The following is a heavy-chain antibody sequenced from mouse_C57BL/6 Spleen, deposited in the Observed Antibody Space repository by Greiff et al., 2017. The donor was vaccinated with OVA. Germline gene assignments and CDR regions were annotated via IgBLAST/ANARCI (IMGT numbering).Heavy chain of an antibody. V-gene: IGHV1-4*01. CDR1: GYTFTSYT. CDR2: INPSSGYT. D-gene: IGHD2-2*01. CDR3: ASYGYDALDY. J-gene: IGHJ2*01. Sequence: QVHVKQSGAELARPGASVKMSCKASGYTFTSYTMHWVKQRPGQGLEWIGYINPSSGYTKYNQKFKDKATLTADKSSSTAYMQLSSLTSEDSAVYYCASYGYDALDYWGQGTTLTVSS.